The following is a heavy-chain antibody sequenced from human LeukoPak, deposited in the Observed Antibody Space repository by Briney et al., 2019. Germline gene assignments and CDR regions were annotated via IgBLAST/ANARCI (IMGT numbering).Heavy chain of an antibody. V-gene: IGHV1-8*03. CDR1: GYTFTSYD. Sequence: ASVKVSCKASGYTFTSYDINWVRQATGQGLEWMGWMNPNSGNTGYAQKFQGRVTITRNTSISTAYMELSSLRSEDMGVFYCARGGPNSGGWTLDYWGQGTLVSVSS. J-gene: IGHJ4*02. D-gene: IGHD6-19*01. CDR3: ARGGPNSGGWTLDY. CDR2: MNPNSGNT.